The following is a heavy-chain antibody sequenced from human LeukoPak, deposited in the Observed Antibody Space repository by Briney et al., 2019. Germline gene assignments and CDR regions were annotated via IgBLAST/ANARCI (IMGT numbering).Heavy chain of an antibody. J-gene: IGHJ4*02. CDR1: GFTFSSYS. Sequence: KPGGSLRLSCAASGFTFSSYSMNWVRQAPGKGLEWVSSISSSSSYIYYADSVKGRFTISRDNAKNSLYLQMNSLRVEDTAIYYCARDQGAAGDYWGQGTLVTVSS. CDR3: ARDQGAAGDY. CDR2: ISSSSSYI. D-gene: IGHD6-13*01. V-gene: IGHV3-21*01.